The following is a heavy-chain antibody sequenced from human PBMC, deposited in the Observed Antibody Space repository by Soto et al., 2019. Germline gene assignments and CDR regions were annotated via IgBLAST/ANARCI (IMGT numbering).Heavy chain of an antibody. Sequence: TGGSLRLSCAASGFTFSDYYMNWFRQAPGKGLEWVSSISNSNTYIYYADSLKGRFTISRDNAKNSLYLQMNSLRAEDTAVYYCARDQQRGFDSWGQGTLVTVSS. D-gene: IGHD6-13*01. V-gene: IGHV3-21*01. CDR2: ISNSNTYI. J-gene: IGHJ5*01. CDR3: ARDQQRGFDS. CDR1: GFTFSDYY.